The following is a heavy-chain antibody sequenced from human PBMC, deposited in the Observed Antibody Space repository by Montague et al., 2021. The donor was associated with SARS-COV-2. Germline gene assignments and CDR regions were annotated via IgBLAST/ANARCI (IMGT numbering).Heavy chain of an antibody. D-gene: IGHD3-22*01. CDR3: AREGLGNYYDSSGYYPFDY. J-gene: IGHJ4*02. CDR2: ISYDGSNK. Sequence: SLRLSCAASGFTFSSYAMHWVRQAPGKGLEWVAVISYDGSNKYYVDSVKGRFTISRDNSKNTLYLQMNSLRAEDTAVHYCAREGLGNYYDSSGYYPFDYWGQGTLVTVSS. V-gene: IGHV3-30*04. CDR1: GFTFSSYA.